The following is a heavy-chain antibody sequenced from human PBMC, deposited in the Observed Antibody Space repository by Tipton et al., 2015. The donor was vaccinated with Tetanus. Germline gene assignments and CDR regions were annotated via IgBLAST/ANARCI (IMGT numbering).Heavy chain of an antibody. J-gene: IGHJ4*02. CDR3: ARTSGSMYSDC. CDR1: GGSISTYH. CDR2: IDYFGST. Sequence: TLSLTCTVSGGSISTYHWNWFRLSPGKGLEWIGYIDYFGSTKYNPSLKSRVAMSVDTSKNQLSLRLNSVTSADTAVYYCARTSGSMYSDCWGRGTLVTVSS. D-gene: IGHD3-3*01. V-gene: IGHV4-59*07.